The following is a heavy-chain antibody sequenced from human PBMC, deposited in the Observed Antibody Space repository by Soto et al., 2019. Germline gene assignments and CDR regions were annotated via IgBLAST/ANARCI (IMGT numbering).Heavy chain of an antibody. J-gene: IGHJ4*02. CDR2: VWPDGSNK. CDR3: APQAFDY. CDR1: GFTFSNYG. V-gene: IGHV3-30*02. Sequence: GGSLRLSCAASGFTFSNYGMHWVRQAPGKGLEWVAFVWPDGSNKYYADSVRDRFTISRVNSKNTLYLQMNSLRAEDTAVYHCAPQAFDYWGQGTLVTVSS.